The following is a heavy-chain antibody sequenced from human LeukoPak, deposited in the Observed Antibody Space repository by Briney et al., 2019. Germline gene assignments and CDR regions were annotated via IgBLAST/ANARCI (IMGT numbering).Heavy chain of an antibody. D-gene: IGHD1-1*01. CDR2: ISGSGGDT. Sequence: GGSLRLSCAASGFTFGSYAMTWVRQAPGKELEWVSAISGSGGDTYYADSVKGRVTISRDNSKNTLYLQMNSLRVEDTAVYYCAKSHTTRSCLDVWGQGTTVTVSS. CDR1: GFTFGSYA. J-gene: IGHJ6*02. CDR3: AKSHTTRSCLDV. V-gene: IGHV3-23*01.